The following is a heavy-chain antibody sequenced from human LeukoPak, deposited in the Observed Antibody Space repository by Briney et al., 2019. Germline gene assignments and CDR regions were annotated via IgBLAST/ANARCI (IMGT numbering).Heavy chain of an antibody. CDR1: GYTFTSYG. CDR3: ARDVTAFGVVIYLDY. D-gene: IGHD3-3*01. J-gene: IGHJ4*02. CDR2: ISAYNRNT. Sequence: ASVKVSCKASGYTFTSYGISWVRQAPGQGLEWMGWISAYNRNTNYALRLQGRVTMTTDTSTSTAYMELRSLRSDDTAVYYCARDVTAFGVVIYLDYWGQGTLVTVSS. V-gene: IGHV1-18*01.